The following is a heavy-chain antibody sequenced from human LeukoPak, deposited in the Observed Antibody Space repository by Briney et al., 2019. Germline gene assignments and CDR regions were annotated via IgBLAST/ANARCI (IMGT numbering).Heavy chain of an antibody. J-gene: IGHJ4*02. Sequence: SAKVSCKASGGTFSSYAISWVRQAPGQGLEWMGRIIPILGIANYAQKFQGRVTITADKFTSTAYMELSSLRSEDTAVYYCARVDTAMVIDYWGQGTLVTVSS. D-gene: IGHD5-18*01. V-gene: IGHV1-69*04. CDR1: GGTFSSYA. CDR2: IIPILGIA. CDR3: ARVDTAMVIDY.